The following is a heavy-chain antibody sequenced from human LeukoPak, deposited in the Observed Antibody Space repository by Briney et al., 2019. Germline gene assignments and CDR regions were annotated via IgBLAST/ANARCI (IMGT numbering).Heavy chain of an antibody. CDR2: ITSNGDNT. Sequence: GGSLRLSCAASGFTFSTYALHWVRQAPGKGLEYVSSITSNGDNTYYANSVEGRFIISRDNSKNTLYLEMGSLRAEDMAVYYCARDRMGVGDYWGRGTLVTVSS. J-gene: IGHJ4*02. V-gene: IGHV3-64*01. D-gene: IGHD3-3*01. CDR1: GFTFSTYA. CDR3: ARDRMGVGDY.